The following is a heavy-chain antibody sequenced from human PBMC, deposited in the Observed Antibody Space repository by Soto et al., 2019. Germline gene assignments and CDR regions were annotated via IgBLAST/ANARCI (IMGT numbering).Heavy chain of an antibody. D-gene: IGHD2-2*01. V-gene: IGHV1-18*01. Sequence: EASVKVSCKASGYTFTSYGISWVRHAPGQGLEWMGWISAYNGNTNYAQKLQGRVTMTTDTSTSTAYMELRSLRSDDTAVYYCAREVGYCISTSFYGYYYYYYGVDVWG. CDR1: GYTFTSYG. J-gene: IGHJ6*02. CDR3: AREVGYCISTSFYGYYYYYYGVDV. CDR2: ISAYNGNT.